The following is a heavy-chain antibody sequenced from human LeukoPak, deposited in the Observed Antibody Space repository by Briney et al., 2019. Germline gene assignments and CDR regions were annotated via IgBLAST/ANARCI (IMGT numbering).Heavy chain of an antibody. V-gene: IGHV4-59*01. CDR1: GVSISSSY. CDR3: ARLRFWSGYPFFDS. J-gene: IGHJ4*02. Sequence: SETLSLTCTVSGVSISSSYWSWIRQPPGKGLEWIGYFYYSGSTNYNPSLKSRVTMSVDTSKNQFSLNLRSVTAADTAVFYCARLRFWSGYPFFDSWGQGTLVTVSP. CDR2: FYYSGST. D-gene: IGHD3-3*01.